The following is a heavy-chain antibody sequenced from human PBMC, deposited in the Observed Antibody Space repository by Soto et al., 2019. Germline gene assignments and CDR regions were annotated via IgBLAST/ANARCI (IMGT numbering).Heavy chain of an antibody. V-gene: IGHV4-31*03. CDR2: ILYSEKN. Sequence: KSAETLSLTCSFADASITSGGSYWTWIRQHPGKGLEWIGNILYSEKNYYNPSLKSRVTISLDTSKNQLSLKVNSVTAADTAAYYCVRDRGTTLRMDVWGQGPPATVSS. CDR3: VRDRGTTLRMDV. J-gene: IGHJ6*01. CDR1: DASITSGGSY. D-gene: IGHD3-10*01.